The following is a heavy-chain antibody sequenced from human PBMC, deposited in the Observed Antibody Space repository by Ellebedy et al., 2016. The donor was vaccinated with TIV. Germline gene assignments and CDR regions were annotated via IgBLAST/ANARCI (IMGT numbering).Heavy chain of an antibody. Sequence: GGSLRLXCAASGFTFRSHWMHWVRQAPGKGLMCVSLISADGSRTTYADSVRGRFTISRDNAKNTLYLQMDSLRAEDTAVYYCAREPYYPYYLDYWGQGTLVTVSS. CDR3: AREPYYPYYLDY. CDR2: ISADGSRT. D-gene: IGHD3-10*01. CDR1: GFTFRSHW. J-gene: IGHJ4*02. V-gene: IGHV3-74*01.